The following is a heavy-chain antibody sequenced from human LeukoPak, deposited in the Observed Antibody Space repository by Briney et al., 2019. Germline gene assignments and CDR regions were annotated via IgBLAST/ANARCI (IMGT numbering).Heavy chain of an antibody. CDR2: VHPDTGYA. D-gene: IGHD1-14*01. CDR1: GYPFTTYE. CDR3: ARGPRNDP. J-gene: IGHJ5*02. V-gene: IGHV1-8*01. Sequence: GASVKVSCKTSGYPFTTYEINWVRQAAGQGLEWMGWVHPDTGYADYAQKFQRRVTMTSDTSISTAYMELSSMRSDDTAVYFCARGPRNDPWGQGTLVTVSS.